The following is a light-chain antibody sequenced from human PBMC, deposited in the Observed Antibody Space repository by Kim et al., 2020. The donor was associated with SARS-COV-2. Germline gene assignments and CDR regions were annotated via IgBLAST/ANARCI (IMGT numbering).Light chain of an antibody. CDR3: QVWDSDSDHVV. V-gene: IGLV3-21*04. Sequence: APGKAARITCGGNRVERKSVHWYQRNPGQAPVLVIFYDIDRPSGIPERFSGSNSGNTATLTISRVEPGDEADYYCQVWDSDSDHVVFGGGTQLTVL. J-gene: IGLJ2*01. CDR1: RVERKS. CDR2: YDI.